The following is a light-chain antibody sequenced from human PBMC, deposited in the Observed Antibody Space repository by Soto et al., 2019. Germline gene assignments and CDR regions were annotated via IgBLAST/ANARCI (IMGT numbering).Light chain of an antibody. Sequence: DVVLTQSPPSLAVTLGQSASISCRSSQSLVYSDGDIYLSWLHQRPGQPPRRLIYKVSNRDFGVPDRISGSGSGTDFTLKISRLEADDVGVYYCLQGTHWPRAFGQGTQVELK. CDR1: QSLVYSDGDIY. CDR3: LQGTHWPRA. V-gene: IGKV2-30*01. J-gene: IGKJ1*01. CDR2: KVS.